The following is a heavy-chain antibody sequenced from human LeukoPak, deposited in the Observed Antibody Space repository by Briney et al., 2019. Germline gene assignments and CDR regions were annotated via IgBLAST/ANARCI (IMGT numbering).Heavy chain of an antibody. V-gene: IGHV3-21*01. CDR3: ARDDGDSDDFDI. J-gene: IGHJ3*02. Sequence: GSLRLSCADSGFTFSSYSMNWVRQAPGKGLEWVSSISSSSSYIYYADSVKGRFTISRDNAKNSLYLQMNSLRAEDTAVYYCARDDGDSDDFDIWGQGTMVTVSS. D-gene: IGHD4-17*01. CDR2: ISSSSSYI. CDR1: GFTFSSYS.